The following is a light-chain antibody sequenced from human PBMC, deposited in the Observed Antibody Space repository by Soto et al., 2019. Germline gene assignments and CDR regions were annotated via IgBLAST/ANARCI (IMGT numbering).Light chain of an antibody. V-gene: IGLV1-36*01. J-gene: IGLJ2*01. Sequence: QSVLTQPPSVSEAPRQRVTISCSGSSFDIGDNAVNWYQQLPGKAPKVIIYYDDLRPSGVSDRFSGSKSGTSASLAISGLQSEDEADYYCAAWDDSLSAVVFGGGTKLTVL. CDR3: AAWDDSLSAVV. CDR2: YDD. CDR1: SFDIGDNA.